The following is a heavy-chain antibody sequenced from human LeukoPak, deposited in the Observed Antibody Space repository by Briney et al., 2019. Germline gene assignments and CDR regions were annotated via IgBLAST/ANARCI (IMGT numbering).Heavy chain of an antibody. J-gene: IGHJ4*02. V-gene: IGHV1-46*01. Sequence: ASPWVSPEPSLYTSSGDYMYSGPEAPGPGVGWRGIINPSGGSTSYAQKFQGRVTMTRDTSTSTGYMGLSSLRSEDTAVYYCARDSGMVRGTVDYWGQGTLVTVSS. D-gene: IGHD3-10*01. CDR2: INPSGGST. CDR1: LYTSSGDY. CDR3: ARDSGMVRGTVDY.